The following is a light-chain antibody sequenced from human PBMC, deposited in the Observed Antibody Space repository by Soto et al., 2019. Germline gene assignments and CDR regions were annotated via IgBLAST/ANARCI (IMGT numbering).Light chain of an antibody. Sequence: QSVVTQPPSVSGAPGQRVTISCTGSSSNIGAGYDVHWYQQLPGTAPKVLIYGNINRPSGVPARFSASKSGTSASLAITGLQAEDEADYYCQSYDSSLSGSYVFGTGTKVTVL. CDR1: SSNIGAGYD. CDR3: QSYDSSLSGSYV. V-gene: IGLV1-40*01. J-gene: IGLJ1*01. CDR2: GNI.